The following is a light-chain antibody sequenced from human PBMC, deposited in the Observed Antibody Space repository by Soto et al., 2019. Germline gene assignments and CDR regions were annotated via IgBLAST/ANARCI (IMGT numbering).Light chain of an antibody. CDR3: QQYNHWPRT. CDR1: QSVSSN. J-gene: IGKJ1*01. CDR2: GAS. V-gene: IGKV3-15*01. Sequence: EIVMTQSPATLSVSPGERATLSCRASQSVSSNLAWYQQKPGQAPRLLIYGASTRATGIPARFSGSGSGTEFTLTISSMQSEDFEVYYCQQYNHWPRTFGQGTKVDVK.